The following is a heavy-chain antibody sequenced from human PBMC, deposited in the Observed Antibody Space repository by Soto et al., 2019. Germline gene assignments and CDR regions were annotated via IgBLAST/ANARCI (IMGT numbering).Heavy chain of an antibody. CDR2: VSINATTT. CDR3: ARTPQYCTSTTCYVMAFDS. J-gene: IGHJ4*02. D-gene: IGHD2-2*01. CDR1: GFTFTNYW. V-gene: IGHV3-74*03. Sequence: ELQLVESGGGLVQPGGSLRLSCTASGFTFTNYWMHWVRQAPGKGLVWVSRVSINATTTTYADSVKGRFSISRDNAKNTLSLQMNNLRVADTAIYYCARTPQYCTSTTCYVMAFDSWGQGALVTVSS.